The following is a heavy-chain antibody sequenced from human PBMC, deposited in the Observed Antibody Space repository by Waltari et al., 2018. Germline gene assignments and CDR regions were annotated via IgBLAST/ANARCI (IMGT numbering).Heavy chain of an antibody. CDR2: IYHSGST. V-gene: IGHV4-38-2*02. J-gene: IGHJ4*02. CDR3: ARVSSPSNFDY. CDR1: GYSIRSGYY. D-gene: IGHD6-13*01. Sequence: QVQLQESGPGLVKPSETLSLTCPVPGYSIRSGYYWGWTRQPPGKGLEWIGSIYHSGSTYYNPSLKSRVTISVDTSKNQFSLKLSSVTAADTAVYYCARVSSPSNFDYWGQGTLVTVSS.